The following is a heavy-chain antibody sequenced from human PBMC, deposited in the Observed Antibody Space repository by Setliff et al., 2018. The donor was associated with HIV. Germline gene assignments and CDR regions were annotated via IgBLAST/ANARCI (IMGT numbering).Heavy chain of an antibody. CDR1: GDSMSPYY. Sequence: KPSETLSLTCSVSGDSMSPYYWSWIRQSADKGLEWIGRVHPTGSTIYNPSLRSRVTMSVDTSKSQFSLKLSSVTAADTAMYYCARVFPPIRGAPFGTPPGAFDIWGQGTMVTVSS. V-gene: IGHV4-4*07. CDR2: VHPTGST. D-gene: IGHD2-15*01. J-gene: IGHJ3*02. CDR3: ARVFPPIRGAPFGTPPGAFDI.